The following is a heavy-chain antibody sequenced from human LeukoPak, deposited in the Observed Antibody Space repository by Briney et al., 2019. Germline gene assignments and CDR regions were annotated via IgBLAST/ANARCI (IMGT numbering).Heavy chain of an antibody. J-gene: IGHJ6*02. D-gene: IGHD6-25*01. CDR2: ISTSSRTI. CDR3: ARAKTEAGYYGMDV. CDR1: GFTSSSYS. Sequence: GGSLRLSCAASGFTSSSYSMNWVRQAPGKGLEWVPYISTSSRTIYYADSVKGRFTISRDNAKNSLYLQMNSLRAEDTAVYYCARAKTEAGYYGMDVWGQGTTVTVSS. V-gene: IGHV3-48*01.